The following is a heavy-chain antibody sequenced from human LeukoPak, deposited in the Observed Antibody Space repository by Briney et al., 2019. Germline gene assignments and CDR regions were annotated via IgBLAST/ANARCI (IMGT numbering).Heavy chain of an antibody. D-gene: IGHD3-10*01. J-gene: IGHJ4*02. V-gene: IGHV4-4*07. CDR2: IYTSGST. CDR3: AREVLWFGELSGFD. Sequence: SETLSLTCTVSGGSISSYYWSWIRQPAGEGLEWIGRIYTSGSTNYNPSLKSRVTMSVDTSKNQFSLKLSSVTAADTAVYYCAREVLWFGELSGFDWGQGTLVTVSS. CDR1: GGSISSYY.